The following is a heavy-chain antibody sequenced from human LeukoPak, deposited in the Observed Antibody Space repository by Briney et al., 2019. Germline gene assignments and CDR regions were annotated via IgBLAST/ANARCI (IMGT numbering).Heavy chain of an antibody. CDR2: IYYSGST. J-gene: IGHJ4*02. V-gene: IGHV4-59*05. D-gene: IGHD3-22*01. CDR1: GGSISSYY. Sequence: PSETLSLTCTVSGGSISSYYWSWIRQPPGKGLEWIGSIYYSGSTYYNPSLKSRVTISVDTSKNQFSLKLSSVTAADTAVYYCARHRSTYYYDSSGARAFDYWGQGTLVTVSS. CDR3: ARHRSTYYYDSSGARAFDY.